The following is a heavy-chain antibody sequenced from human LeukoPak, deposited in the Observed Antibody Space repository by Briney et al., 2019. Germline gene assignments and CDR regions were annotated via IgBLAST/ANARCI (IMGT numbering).Heavy chain of an antibody. Sequence: AGGSLRLSCAASGFTFSTFAMIWVRQPPGKGLEWVSSIFPSGGEIHYADSVRGRFTISRDNSKSTLSLQMNSLRAEDTAVYYCARVGDSSGYWGQGTLVTVSS. CDR2: IFPSGGEI. J-gene: IGHJ4*02. V-gene: IGHV3-23*01. D-gene: IGHD3-22*01. CDR1: GFTFSTFA. CDR3: ARVGDSSGY.